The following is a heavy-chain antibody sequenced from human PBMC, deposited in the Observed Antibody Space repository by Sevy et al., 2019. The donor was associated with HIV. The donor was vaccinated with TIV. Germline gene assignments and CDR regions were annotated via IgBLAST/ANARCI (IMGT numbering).Heavy chain of an antibody. V-gene: IGHV3-11*01. Sequence: GGSLRLSCTASGFIFSDYYMSWIRQAPGKGLEWFSYITNSGNTTYNADSVKGRFTISRENAKKSLYLQMNSLRADDTAVYYCAALMYGGNSGLDNWGQGTLVTVSS. J-gene: IGHJ4*02. CDR2: ITNSGNTT. CDR1: GFIFSDYY. CDR3: AALMYGGNSGLDN. D-gene: IGHD2-21*01.